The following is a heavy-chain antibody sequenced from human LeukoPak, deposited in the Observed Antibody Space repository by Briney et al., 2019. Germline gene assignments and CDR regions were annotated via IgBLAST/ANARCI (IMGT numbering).Heavy chain of an antibody. CDR3: AILGIAVAGTGY. J-gene: IGHJ4*02. CDR1: GFTVSSNY. D-gene: IGHD6-19*01. Sequence: GGSLRLSCAASGFTVSSNYMSWVRQAPGKGLEWVSVIYSGGSAYYADSVKGRFTISRDNAKNSLYLQMNSLRAEDTAVYYCAILGIAVAGTGYWGQGTLVTVSS. CDR2: IYSGGSA. V-gene: IGHV3-66*01.